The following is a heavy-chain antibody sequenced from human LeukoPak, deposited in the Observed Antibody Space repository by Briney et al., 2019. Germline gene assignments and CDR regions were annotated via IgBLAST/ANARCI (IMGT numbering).Heavy chain of an antibody. Sequence: GGSLRLSCVVSGFPFSSYAMSWVRQAPGKGLEWVSGISGSGDDTYYAASVKGRFIVSRDTSKNTLYLQMNSLRAEDTAVYYCACLLNPPNDYWGQGTLVTVSS. J-gene: IGHJ4*02. V-gene: IGHV3-23*01. CDR3: ACLLNPPNDY. CDR2: ISGSGDDT. CDR1: GFPFSSYA.